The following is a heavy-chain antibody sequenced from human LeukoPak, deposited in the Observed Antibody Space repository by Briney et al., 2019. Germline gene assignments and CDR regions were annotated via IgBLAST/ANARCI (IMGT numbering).Heavy chain of an antibody. CDR2: IRQEGSEK. J-gene: IGHJ6*02. D-gene: IGHD5-12*01. CDR3: ARAYGSSGYDIIDV. V-gene: IGHV3-7*01. Sequence: GGSLRLSCAASGFTFSSYWMGWVRQAPGQGLEWVANIRQEGSEKNYADSVKGRFTISRDNAKNSLYLQMSSPRVEDTAVYYCARAYGSSGYDIIDVWGQGTTVTVSS. CDR1: GFTFSSYW.